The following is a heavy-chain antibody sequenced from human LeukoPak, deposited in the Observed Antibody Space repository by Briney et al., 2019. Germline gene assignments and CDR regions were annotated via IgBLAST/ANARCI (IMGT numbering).Heavy chain of an antibody. J-gene: IGHJ4*02. D-gene: IGHD3-22*01. CDR2: ISGSGGST. Sequence: PGGSLRLSCAASGFTFSSYAMSWVRQAPGKGRDWVSAISGSGGSTNYAASVKGRFTISRDNSKNTLYLQMNSLRAEDTAVYYCAKVAYYYDSSGYYPKDDYWGQGTLVTVSS. V-gene: IGHV3-23*01. CDR3: AKVAYYYDSSGYYPKDDY. CDR1: GFTFSSYA.